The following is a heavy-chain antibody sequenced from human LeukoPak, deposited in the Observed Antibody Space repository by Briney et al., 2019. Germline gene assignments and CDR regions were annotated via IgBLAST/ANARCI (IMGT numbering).Heavy chain of an antibody. D-gene: IGHD3-22*01. J-gene: IGHJ4*02. CDR1: GGSISSYY. CDR3: ARLKYGYYIDY. CDR2: IYYSGST. Sequence: SETLSLTCTVSGGSISSYYWSWIRQPPGKGLEWIGYIYYSGSTNYNPSLKSRVTISVDTSKNQFSLKLGSVTAADTAVYYCARLKYGYYIDYWGQGTLVTVSS. V-gene: IGHV4-59*08.